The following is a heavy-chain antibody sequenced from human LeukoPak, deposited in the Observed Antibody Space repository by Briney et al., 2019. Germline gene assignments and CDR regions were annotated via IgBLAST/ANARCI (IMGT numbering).Heavy chain of an antibody. CDR1: GYTFTSYY. J-gene: IGHJ4*02. CDR2: INPSGGST. D-gene: IGHD1-26*01. Sequence: ASVKVSCKASGYTFTSYYMHWVRQAPGQGLEWMGIINPSGGSTSYAQKFQGRVTMTRDTSTSTVYMELSSLRSEDTAVYYCARDKWELLPVYYFDYWGQGTLVTVSS. CDR3: ARDKWELLPVYYFDY. V-gene: IGHV1-46*01.